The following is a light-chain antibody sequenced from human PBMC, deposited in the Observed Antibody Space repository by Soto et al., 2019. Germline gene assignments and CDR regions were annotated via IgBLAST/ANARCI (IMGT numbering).Light chain of an antibody. CDR1: SSNIGAGYE. CDR3: RSYDSSLSGYV. V-gene: IGLV1-40*01. CDR2: DNN. J-gene: IGLJ1*01. Sequence: QSVLTQPPSVSESPGQRVTISCTGSSSNIGAGYEAHWYQQVPGTAPKLLIYDNNNRPSGVPARFSSSKSGTAASLAITGRQAEEEDEYYCRSYDSSLSGYVFGTGTKLTVL.